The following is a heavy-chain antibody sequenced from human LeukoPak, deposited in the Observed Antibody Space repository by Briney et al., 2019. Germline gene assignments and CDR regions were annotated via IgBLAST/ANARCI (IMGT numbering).Heavy chain of an antibody. V-gene: IGHV3-53*01. J-gene: IGHJ4*02. CDR2: IYAGGAT. D-gene: IGHD3-10*01. CDR1: GFTVSSNY. Sequence: GGSLRLSCSASGFTVSSNYMSWVRQAPGKGLEWVSVIYAGGATAYAGSVKGRFIISRDNSKNTLYLQMNSLRAEDTDLYYCAREGGDSMIQGVIADWGQGTLVTVSS. CDR3: AREGGDSMIQGVIAD.